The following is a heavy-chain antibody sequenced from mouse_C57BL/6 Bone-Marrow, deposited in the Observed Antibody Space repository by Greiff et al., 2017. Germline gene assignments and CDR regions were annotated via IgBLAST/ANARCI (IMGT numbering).Heavy chain of an antibody. V-gene: IGHV1-81*01. J-gene: IGHJ4*01. CDR2: IYPRSGNT. CDR3: ARRDYYGGYAMDD. Sequence: QVQLKESGAELARPGASVKLSCKASGYTFTSYGISWVKQRTGQGLAWIGAIYPRSGNTYYNEKFKGKATLTADKSSSTAYMELRSLTSEDSAVYYCARRDYYGGYAMDDWGQGTSVTVSA. D-gene: IGHD1-1*01. CDR1: GYTFTSYG.